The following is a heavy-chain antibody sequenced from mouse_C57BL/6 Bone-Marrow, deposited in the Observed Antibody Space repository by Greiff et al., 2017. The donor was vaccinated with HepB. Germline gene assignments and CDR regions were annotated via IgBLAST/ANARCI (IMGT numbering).Heavy chain of an antibody. CDR2: IYPRSGNT. D-gene: IGHD2-3*01. Sequence: VKLQESGAELARPGASVKLSCKASGYTFTSYGISWVKQRTGQGLEWIGEIYPRSGNTYYNEKFKGKATLTADKSSSTAYMELRSLTSEDSAVYFCARGGWLLQNWYFDVWGTGTTVTVSS. CDR1: GYTFTSYG. V-gene: IGHV1-81*01. CDR3: ARGGWLLQNWYFDV. J-gene: IGHJ1*03.